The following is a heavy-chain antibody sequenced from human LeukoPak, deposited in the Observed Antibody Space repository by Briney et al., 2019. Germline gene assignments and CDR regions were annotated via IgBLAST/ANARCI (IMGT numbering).Heavy chain of an antibody. D-gene: IGHD2-15*01. V-gene: IGHV3-21*01. CDR2: ISTSSSYI. Sequence: GGSLRLSCTASGFTFGDYAMNWVRQAPGEGLEWVSSISTSSSYIYYADSVKGRFTIFRDNAKNSLYLQMNSLRAEDTAVYYCARRGIAATHYYFDYWGQGTLVTVSS. CDR3: ARRGIAATHYYFDY. J-gene: IGHJ4*02. CDR1: GFTFGDYA.